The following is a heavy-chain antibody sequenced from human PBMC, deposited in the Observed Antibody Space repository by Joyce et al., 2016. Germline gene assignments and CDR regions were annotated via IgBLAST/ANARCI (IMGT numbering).Heavy chain of an antibody. V-gene: IGHV3-21*01. CDR1: GSTFSSGS. Sequence: QLVESGGGVVKPGGSLRLSCEASGSTFSSGSMSWFRRGPGKGLEWGAAISGTSYYIFHAETVRGRFTVSRDNDKKTLYLQMNSLRAEDSAVFYCARGGISYYYAMDVWGQGTTVTVSS. CDR3: ARGGISYYYAMDV. D-gene: IGHD3-16*01. J-gene: IGHJ6*02. CDR2: ISGTSYYI.